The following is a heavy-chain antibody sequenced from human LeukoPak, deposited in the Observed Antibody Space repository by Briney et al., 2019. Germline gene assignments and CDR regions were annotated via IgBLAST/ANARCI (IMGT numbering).Heavy chain of an antibody. D-gene: IGHD6-13*01. CDR2: IIPILGTA. CDR3: ARYPTAGDAFDI. CDR1: GGTFSSYA. J-gene: IGHJ3*02. V-gene: IGHV1-69*13. Sequence: SVKVSCKASGGTFSSYAISWVRQAPGQGLEWMGGIIPILGTANYAQKFQGRVTITADESTSTAYMELSSLRSEDTAVYYCARYPTAGDAFDIWGQGTTVTVS.